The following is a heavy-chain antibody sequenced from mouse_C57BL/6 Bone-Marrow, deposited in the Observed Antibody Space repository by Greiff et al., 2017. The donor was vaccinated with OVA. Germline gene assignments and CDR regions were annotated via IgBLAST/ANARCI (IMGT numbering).Heavy chain of an antibody. Sequence: EVHLVESGPGLVKPSQSLSLTCSVTGYSITSGYYWNWIRQFPGNKLEWMGYISYDGSNNYNPSLKNRISITRDTSKNQFFLKLNSVTTEDTATYYCARASSGPTWFAYWGQGTLVTVSA. CDR1: GYSITSGYY. D-gene: IGHD3-2*02. CDR2: ISYDGSN. J-gene: IGHJ3*01. CDR3: ARASSGPTWFAY. V-gene: IGHV3-6*01.